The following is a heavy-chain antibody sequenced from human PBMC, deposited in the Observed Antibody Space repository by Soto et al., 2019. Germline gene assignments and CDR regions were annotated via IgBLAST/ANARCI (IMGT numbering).Heavy chain of an antibody. J-gene: IGHJ4*02. V-gene: IGHV3-53*02. Sequence: EVQLVETGGGLIQPGGSLRLSCAASGLTVNTNYMTWVRQAPGKGLEWVSYIYTGDGSYYADSVKCRFTISVDNSQNTVYLQMNDLSTEDTAVYYFAFGTIYLLYLGQGTLVTVSS. D-gene: IGHD2-21*01. CDR2: IYTGDGS. CDR3: AFGTIYLLY. CDR1: GLTVNTNY.